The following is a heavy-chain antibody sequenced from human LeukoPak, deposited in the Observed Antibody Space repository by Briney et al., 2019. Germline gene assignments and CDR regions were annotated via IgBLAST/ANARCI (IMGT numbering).Heavy chain of an antibody. CDR2: ISSSGSTI. Sequence: GGSLRLSCAASGFTFSSYEMNWVRQAPGKGLEWVSYISSSGSTIYYADSVKGRFTISRDNAKNSLYLQMNSLRAEDTAAYYCARDCSGGSCYGYWGQGTLVTVSS. V-gene: IGHV3-48*03. CDR3: ARDCSGGSCYGY. J-gene: IGHJ4*02. D-gene: IGHD2-15*01. CDR1: GFTFSSYE.